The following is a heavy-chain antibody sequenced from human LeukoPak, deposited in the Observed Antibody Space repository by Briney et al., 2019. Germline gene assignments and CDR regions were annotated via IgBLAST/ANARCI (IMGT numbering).Heavy chain of an antibody. D-gene: IGHD2-2*01. CDR1: GFTFSSYA. CDR3: AKVRPYCSSTSCYAISRLYYFDY. J-gene: IGHJ4*02. CDR2: ISGSGGST. Sequence: GGSLRLSCAASGFTFSSYAMSRVRQAPGKGLEWVSAISGSGGSTYYADSVKGRFTISRDNSKNTLYLQMNSLRAEDTAVYYCAKVRPYCSSTSCYAISRLYYFDYWGQGTLVTVSS. V-gene: IGHV3-23*01.